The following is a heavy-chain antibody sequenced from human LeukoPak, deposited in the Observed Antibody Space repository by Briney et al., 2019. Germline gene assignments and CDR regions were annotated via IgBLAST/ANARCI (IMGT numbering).Heavy chain of an antibody. CDR1: GFTFSNAW. J-gene: IGHJ4*02. CDR3: ARVRYDSSGYYPYYFDY. D-gene: IGHD3-22*01. Sequence: PGGSLRLSCAASGFTFSNAWMSWVRQAPGKGLEWVSVIYSGGSTYYADSVKGRFTISRDNSKNTLYLQMNSLRAEDTAVYYCARVRYDSSGYYPYYFDYWGQGTLVTVSS. CDR2: IYSGGST. V-gene: IGHV3-66*01.